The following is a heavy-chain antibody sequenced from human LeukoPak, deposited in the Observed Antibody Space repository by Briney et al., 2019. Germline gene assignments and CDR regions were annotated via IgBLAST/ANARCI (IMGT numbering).Heavy chain of an antibody. V-gene: IGHV4-59*01. J-gene: IGHJ3*02. Sequence: SETLSLTCTVSGGSISNYYCSWIRHPPGQGLERIGYIYYSGSTNYNPSLKSRVTISVDTSKNHFSLTLSSVTAADTALYYCAGSTSAYYFSAFDIWGQGTVVTVSS. CDR2: IYYSGST. CDR3: AGSTSAYYFSAFDI. CDR1: GGSISNYY. D-gene: IGHD3-22*01.